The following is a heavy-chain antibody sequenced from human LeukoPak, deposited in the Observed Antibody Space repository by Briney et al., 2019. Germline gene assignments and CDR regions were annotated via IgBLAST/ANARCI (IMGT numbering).Heavy chain of an antibody. D-gene: IGHD2-21*01. CDR3: AKDFRIGYSAHFDY. Sequence: GGSLRLSCAASGFTFSSYWMSWVRQAPGKGLEWVANIKQDGSEKYYVDSVKGRFSISRDNSKNTLYLQMDSLRGEDTAVYYCAKDFRIGYSAHFDYWGQGALVTVSS. CDR2: IKQDGSEK. J-gene: IGHJ4*02. CDR1: GFTFSSYW. V-gene: IGHV3-7*03.